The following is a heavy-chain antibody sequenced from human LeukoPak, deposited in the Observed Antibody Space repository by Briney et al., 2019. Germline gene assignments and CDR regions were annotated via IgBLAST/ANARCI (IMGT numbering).Heavy chain of an antibody. V-gene: IGHV3-23*01. CDR2: ISGSGLNT. J-gene: IGHJ4*02. CDR1: GFTFSSYS. D-gene: IGHD4-17*01. Sequence: GGSLRLSCAASGFTFSSYSMNWVRQAPGKGLEWVSSISGSGLNTYYADSVKGRFTISRDKSKNTLYLQMNSLRAEDTAVYYCAKGVTPVISLQFFDYWGQGTLITVSS. CDR3: AKGVTPVISLQFFDY.